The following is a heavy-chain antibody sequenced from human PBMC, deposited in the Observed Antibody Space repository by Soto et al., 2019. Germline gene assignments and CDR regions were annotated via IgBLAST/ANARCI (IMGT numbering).Heavy chain of an antibody. V-gene: IGHV4-61*01. J-gene: IGHJ4*02. D-gene: IGHD1-26*01. Sequence: SETLSLTCTVSGDSVSSGSHYWSWVRQPPGKGLEWIGFIHYSGNTNYNPSLKSRVTISLDTSKNQLSLKLSSVTAADTAVYYCARYSGTYYVYWGQGTLVT. CDR3: ARYSGTYYVY. CDR1: GDSVSSGSHY. CDR2: IHYSGNT.